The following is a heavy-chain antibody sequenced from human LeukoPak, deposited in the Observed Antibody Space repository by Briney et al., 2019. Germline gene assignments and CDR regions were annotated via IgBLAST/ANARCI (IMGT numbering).Heavy chain of an antibody. V-gene: IGHV1-46*01. CDR1: GYSFTSNY. J-gene: IGHJ6*02. Sequence: ASVKVSCKASGYSFTSNYIHWVRQAPGQGLEWMGMIYPRDGSTSYAQKFQGRVTVTRDTSTSTVHMELSGLRSEDTAVYYCARDPGRQYSSIADVWGQGTTVTVSS. D-gene: IGHD6-19*01. CDR2: IYPRDGST. CDR3: ARDPGRQYSSIADV.